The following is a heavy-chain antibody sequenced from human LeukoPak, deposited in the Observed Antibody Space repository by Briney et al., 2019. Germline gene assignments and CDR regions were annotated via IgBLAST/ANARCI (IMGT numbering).Heavy chain of an antibody. J-gene: IGHJ4*02. V-gene: IGHV4-4*07. CDR3: GRQGYTASHYFLDF. CDR2: IYTTGAT. D-gene: IGHD2-2*02. CDR1: SGSINSYY. Sequence: TSETLSLTCTVSSGSINSYYWGWVRQPPGKGLEWIGRIYTTGATQYNPSLKSRVTMSIDTSTNQFSLNLRSMTAADTAVYYCGRQGYTASHYFLDFWSQGTLVAVSS.